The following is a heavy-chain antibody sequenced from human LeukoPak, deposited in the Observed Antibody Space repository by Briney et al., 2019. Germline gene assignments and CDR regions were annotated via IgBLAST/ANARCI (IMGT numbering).Heavy chain of an antibody. CDR2: ISISSSTI. J-gene: IGHJ5*02. Sequence: PGGSLRLSCAASGFTFSSYDMNWIRQAPGKGQEWISYISISSSTIYYADSVKGRFTISRDNAKNSLYLQMNSLRAEDTAIYYCARGPPLFDPWGQGTLVTVSS. CDR1: GFTFSSYD. V-gene: IGHV3-48*01. CDR3: ARGPPLFDP.